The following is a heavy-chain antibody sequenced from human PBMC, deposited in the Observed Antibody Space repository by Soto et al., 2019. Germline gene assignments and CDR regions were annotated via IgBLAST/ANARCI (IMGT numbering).Heavy chain of an antibody. J-gene: IGHJ4*02. Sequence: VQLLESGGGLVQPGGSLRPSCAASGFTFSSYGMHWVRQAPGKGLEWVAVIWYDGSNKYYADSVKGRFTISRDNSKNTLYLQMNSLRAEDTAVYYCAREDSGSLWYFDYWGQGTLVTVSS. CDR3: AREDSGSLWYFDY. D-gene: IGHD1-26*01. CDR2: IWYDGSNK. CDR1: GFTFSSYG. V-gene: IGHV3-33*08.